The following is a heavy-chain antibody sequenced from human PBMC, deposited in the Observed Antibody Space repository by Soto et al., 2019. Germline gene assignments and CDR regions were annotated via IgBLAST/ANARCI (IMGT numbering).Heavy chain of an antibody. CDR3: TRDPNEHIVVVTAHYYGMDV. CDR2: IRSKAYGGTT. J-gene: IGHJ6*02. Sequence: GSLRLSCTASGFTFGDYAMSWVRQAPGKGLEWVGFIRSKAYGGTTEYAASVKGRFTISRDDSKSIAYLQMNSLKTEDTAVYYCTRDPNEHIVVVTAHYYGMDVWGQGTTVTVSS. D-gene: IGHD2-21*02. CDR1: GFTFGDYA. V-gene: IGHV3-49*04.